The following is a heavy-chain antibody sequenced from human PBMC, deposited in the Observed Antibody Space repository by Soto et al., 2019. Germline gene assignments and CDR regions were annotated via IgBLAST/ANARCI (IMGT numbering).Heavy chain of an antibody. CDR3: EISFQYVYTGAYSDY. D-gene: IGHD2-8*02. Sequence: SETLSLTCTVSGASIRSTHYFWGWIRQPPGKGLEWIGNFYSSGITHYNPSLKSRVTISVDSSKNHFSLNLTSVTAADTALYYSEISFQYVYTGAYSDYWGQGTMVTV. CDR2: FYSSGIT. J-gene: IGHJ4*02. V-gene: IGHV4-39*02. CDR1: GASIRSTHYF.